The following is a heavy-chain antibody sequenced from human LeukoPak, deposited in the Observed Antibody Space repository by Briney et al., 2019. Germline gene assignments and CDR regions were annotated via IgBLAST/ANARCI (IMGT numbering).Heavy chain of an antibody. CDR2: IYPGGSNG. D-gene: IGHD5-18*01. CDR3: ARHFHSAWFGF. CDR1: RFDFTAYG. Sequence: VKPLKLSCLGCRFDFTAYGIASVRPMSWKRLEWMGNIYPGGSNGRYSPSFQGQVTMSADKSITTVYLQWSSLKASDTAMYYCARHFHSAWFGFWGQGSLVTVSS. J-gene: IGHJ4*02. V-gene: IGHV5-51*01.